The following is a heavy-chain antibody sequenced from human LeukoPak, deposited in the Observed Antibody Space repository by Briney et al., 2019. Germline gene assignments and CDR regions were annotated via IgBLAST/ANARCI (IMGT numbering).Heavy chain of an antibody. D-gene: IGHD3-22*01. Sequence: ASVKVSCKASGYTFTGYYMHWVRQATGQGLEWMGWMNPNSGNTGYAQKFQGRVTMTRNTSISTAYMELSSLRSEDTAVYYCARGPAPPLWLSLDWFDPWGQGTLVTVSS. CDR3: ARGPAPPLWLSLDWFDP. CDR1: GYTFTGYY. CDR2: MNPNSGNT. J-gene: IGHJ5*02. V-gene: IGHV1-8*02.